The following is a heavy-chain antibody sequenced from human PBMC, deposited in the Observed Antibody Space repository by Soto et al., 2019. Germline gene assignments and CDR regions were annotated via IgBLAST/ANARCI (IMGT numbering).Heavy chain of an antibody. Sequence: TLSLTCTVSGAPISRGDYFWGWIRQPPGKGLEWIGHRFYSGNSYFNPSLESRVSISIDTSKNQFSLNLTSVTAADTAVYYCAKDLGSGGSCYYYFDYWVQGTLVTVSS. CDR1: GAPISRGDYF. D-gene: IGHD2-15*01. CDR2: RFYSGNS. CDR3: AKDLGSGGSCYYYFDY. V-gene: IGHV4-30-4*01. J-gene: IGHJ4*02.